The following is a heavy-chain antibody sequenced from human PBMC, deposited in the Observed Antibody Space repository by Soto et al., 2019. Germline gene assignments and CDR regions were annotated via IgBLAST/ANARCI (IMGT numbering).Heavy chain of an antibody. CDR3: AGTYYYDSSGYYDS. V-gene: IGHV4-4*02. CDR2: IYHSGST. J-gene: IGHJ5*01. CDR1: GGSISSSNW. Sequence: PSETLSLTCAVSGGSISSSNWWSWVRQPPGKGLEWIGEIYHSGSTNYNPSLKSRVTISVDKSKKQFSLKLSSVTAADTAVYYCAGTYYYDSSGYYDSWGQGILVTVSS. D-gene: IGHD3-22*01.